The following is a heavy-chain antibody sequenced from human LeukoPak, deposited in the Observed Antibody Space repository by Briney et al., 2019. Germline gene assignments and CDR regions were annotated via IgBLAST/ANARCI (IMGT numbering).Heavy chain of an antibody. D-gene: IGHD3-22*01. CDR3: AGTHYYDTPLYYYYGMDV. CDR2: IYPGDSDT. CDR1: GYSFTSYW. V-gene: IGHV5-51*01. J-gene: IGHJ6*02. Sequence: HGESLKISCKGSGYSFTSYWIGWVRQVPGKGLEWMGIIYPGDSDTRYSPSFQGQVTISADKSISTAYLQWSSLRASDTAMYYCAGTHYYDTPLYYYYGMDVWGQGTTVTVSS.